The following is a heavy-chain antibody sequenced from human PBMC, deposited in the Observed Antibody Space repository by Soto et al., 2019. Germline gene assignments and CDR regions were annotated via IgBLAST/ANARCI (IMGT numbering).Heavy chain of an antibody. D-gene: IGHD4-17*01. CDR3: AAVGRTETYYDYGDYYYYGMDV. V-gene: IGHV1-58*01. J-gene: IGHJ6*02. Sequence: SVKVSCKASGFTFTSSAVQWVRQARGQRLEWIGWIVVGSGNTNYAQKFQERVTITRDMSTSTAYMELSSLRSEDTAVYYCAAVGRTETYYDYGDYYYYGMDVWGQGTTVTVSS. CDR1: GFTFTSSA. CDR2: IVVGSGNT.